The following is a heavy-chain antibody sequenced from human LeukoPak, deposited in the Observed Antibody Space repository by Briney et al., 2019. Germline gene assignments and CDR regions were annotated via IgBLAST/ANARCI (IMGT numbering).Heavy chain of an antibody. CDR3: ARTNGRFGELLLDY. Sequence: GESLKISCKGSGYSFISDWIGWVRQMPGKGLEWMGIIYPGDSDTRYSPSFQGQVTISVDKFISTAYLQWSSLKASDTAMYYCARTNGRFGELLLDYWGQGTLVTVSS. V-gene: IGHV5-51*01. CDR2: IYPGDSDT. D-gene: IGHD3-10*01. CDR1: GYSFISDW. J-gene: IGHJ4*02.